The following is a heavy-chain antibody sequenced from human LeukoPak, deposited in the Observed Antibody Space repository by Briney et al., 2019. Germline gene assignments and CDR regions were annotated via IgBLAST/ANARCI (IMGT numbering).Heavy chain of an antibody. V-gene: IGHV3-23*01. D-gene: IGHD2-2*01. CDR2: ISDSGGSA. CDR3: AKDLTSTSTRPDS. CDR1: GFTFSNYA. J-gene: IGHJ1*01. Sequence: AGGSLRLSCAASGFTFSNYAMSWVRQAPGKGLEWVSAISDSGGSAYYADSVKGRFTISRDNSKNTLSLQMSSLRAEDTAVYYCAKDLTSTSTRPDSWGQGTLVTVSS.